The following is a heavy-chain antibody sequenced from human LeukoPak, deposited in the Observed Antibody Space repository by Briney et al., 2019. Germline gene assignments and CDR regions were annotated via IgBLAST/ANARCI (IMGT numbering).Heavy chain of an antibody. CDR2: IDWDDDK. V-gene: IGHV2-70*11. Sequence: SGPALVKPTQTLTLTCTFSGFSLSTSGMCVSWIRQPPGKALEWLARIDWDDDKYYSTSLKTRLTISKDTSKNQVVLTMTNMDPVDTATYYCARIQGSNNWFDPWSQGTLVAVSS. J-gene: IGHJ5*02. CDR1: GFSLSTSGMC. CDR3: ARIQGSNNWFDP.